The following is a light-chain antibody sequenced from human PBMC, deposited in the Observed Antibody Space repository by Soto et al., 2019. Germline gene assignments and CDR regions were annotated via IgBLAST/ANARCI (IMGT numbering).Light chain of an antibody. Sequence: EIVLTQSPGILSLSPGERASLSCRASQNLRSTWLAWYQQRPGQAPRLLIFHAYNRAPGIPDRFNGSGSETDFSLTISRLEPEDSAVYYCQQYADRPPFTFGQGTKLEIK. CDR2: HAY. J-gene: IGKJ2*01. V-gene: IGKV3-20*01. CDR1: QNLRSTW. CDR3: QQYADRPPFT.